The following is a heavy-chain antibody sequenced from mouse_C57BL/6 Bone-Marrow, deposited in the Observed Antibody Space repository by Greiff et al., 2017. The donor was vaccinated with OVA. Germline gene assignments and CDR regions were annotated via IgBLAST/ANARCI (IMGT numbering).Heavy chain of an antibody. CDR2: IWRGGST. Sequence: QVQLQQSGPGLVQPSQSLSITCTVSGFSLTSYGVHWVRQSPGKGLEWLGVIWRGGSTAYNAAFMSRLSMSKYNAKNQVFIKMNRLQTDDTAIYYGAKRSLGRAMDYWGQGNAVTVSA. CDR1: GFSLTSYG. V-gene: IGHV2-5*01. CDR3: AKRSLGRAMDY. D-gene: IGHD4-1*01. J-gene: IGHJ4*01.